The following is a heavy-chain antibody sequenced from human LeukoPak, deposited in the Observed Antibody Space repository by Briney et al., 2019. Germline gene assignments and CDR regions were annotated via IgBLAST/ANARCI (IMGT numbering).Heavy chain of an antibody. Sequence: SVKVSCKASGGTFSSYAISWVRQAPGQGLEWMGGIIPIFGTANYAQKFQGRVTITADESTSTAYMELSSLRSEDTAVYYCAREGRGTAVAGTGFDPWGQGTLVTVSS. CDR2: IIPIFGTA. CDR3: AREGRGTAVAGTGFDP. J-gene: IGHJ5*02. V-gene: IGHV1-69*13. D-gene: IGHD6-19*01. CDR1: GGTFSSYA.